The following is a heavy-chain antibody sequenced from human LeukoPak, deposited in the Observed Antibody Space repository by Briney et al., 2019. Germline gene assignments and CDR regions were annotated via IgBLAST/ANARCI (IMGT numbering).Heavy chain of an antibody. D-gene: IGHD2-21*01. Sequence: ASVKVSCKASGYTFTSYYMHWVRQAPGQGLEWMGIINPSGGSTSYAQKFQGRVTMTRDTSTSTVYMELSSLRSEDTAVYYCARQTDWAGKAIHYGMDVWGQGTTATVSS. J-gene: IGHJ6*02. CDR1: GYTFTSYY. CDR3: ARQTDWAGKAIHYGMDV. V-gene: IGHV1-46*01. CDR2: INPSGGST.